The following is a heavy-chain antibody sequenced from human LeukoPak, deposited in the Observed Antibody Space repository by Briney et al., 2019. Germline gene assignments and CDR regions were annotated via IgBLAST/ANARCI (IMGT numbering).Heavy chain of an antibody. J-gene: IGHJ4*02. CDR2: IYYSGST. CDR3: ARQYNWNYEGGFDY. Sequence: SETLSLTCTVSGGSISSGSYYWSWIRQPPGKGLEWIGYIYYSGSTNYNPSLKSRVTISVDTSKNQFSLKLSSVTAADTAVYYCARQYNWNYEGGFDYWGQGTLVTVSS. D-gene: IGHD1-7*01. V-gene: IGHV4-61*01. CDR1: GGSISSGSYY.